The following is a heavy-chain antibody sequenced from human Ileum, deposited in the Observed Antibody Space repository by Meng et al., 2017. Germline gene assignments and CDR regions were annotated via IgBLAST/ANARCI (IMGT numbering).Heavy chain of an antibody. D-gene: IGHD7-27*01. V-gene: IGHV4-61*08. Sequence: QWRLADVGPGLVEPSDTLPLMCTVSGGSVSSAAYQWGWIRQPPGKGLEWIGYAANSFDPSPNYNPSLKSRVTISLDTPKNQFSLKLTSVTAADTAVYYCARDYWGSLDYWGQGILVTVSS. CDR2: AANSFDPSP. J-gene: IGHJ4*02. CDR1: GGSVSSAAYQ. CDR3: ARDYWGSLDY.